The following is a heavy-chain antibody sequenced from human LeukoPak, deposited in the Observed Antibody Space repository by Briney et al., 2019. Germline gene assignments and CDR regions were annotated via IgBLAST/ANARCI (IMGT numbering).Heavy chain of an antibody. V-gene: IGHV3-30*18. Sequence: GGSLRLSCAASGFTFSSYGMHWVRQAPGKGLEWVAVISYDGSNNYYPDSVKGRFTISRDNSKNTLYLQMNSLRAEDTVVYFCAKDRVQSSAFDIWGQGTMVTVSS. CDR2: ISYDGSNN. J-gene: IGHJ3*02. D-gene: IGHD1-1*01. CDR3: AKDRVQSSAFDI. CDR1: GFTFSSYG.